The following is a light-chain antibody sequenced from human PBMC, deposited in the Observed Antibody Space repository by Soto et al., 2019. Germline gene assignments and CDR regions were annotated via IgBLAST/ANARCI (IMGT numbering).Light chain of an antibody. CDR1: QGISNY. Sequence: DIQMTQSPSSLSASVGDRVTMTCRASQGISNYLAWYQQKPGKVPKLLIYAASTLQSGVPSRFSGSGSGTDFTLTISSLQPEDVATYYCHKYNSAPRTFGQGTKLEIK. V-gene: IGKV1-27*01. CDR2: AAS. J-gene: IGKJ2*01. CDR3: HKYNSAPRT.